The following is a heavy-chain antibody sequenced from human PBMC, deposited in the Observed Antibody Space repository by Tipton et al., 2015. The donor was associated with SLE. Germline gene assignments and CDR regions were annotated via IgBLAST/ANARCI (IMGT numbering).Heavy chain of an antibody. CDR2: IYTSGST. V-gene: IGHV4-39*07. J-gene: IGHJ2*01. Sequence: TLSLTCTVSGGSISSSSYFWGWIRQPPGKGLEWIGSIYTSGSTNYNPSLVSRVTISVDTSKSQFSLKMNSVTAADTAVYYCARGWGYAERYRYFDLWGRGTLVTVSS. CDR3: ARGWGYAERYRYFDL. D-gene: IGHD3-16*01. CDR1: GGSISSSSYF.